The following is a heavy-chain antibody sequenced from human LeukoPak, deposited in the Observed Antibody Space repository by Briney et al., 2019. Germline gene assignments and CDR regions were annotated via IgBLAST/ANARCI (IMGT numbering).Heavy chain of an antibody. CDR1: GYTFTSYY. CDR2: INPSGGST. V-gene: IGHV1-46*01. J-gene: IGHJ3*02. Sequence: ASVKVSCKASGYTFTSYYMHWVRQAPGQGLEWMGIINPSGGSTSYAQKFQGRVTITADESTSTAYMELSSLRSEDTAVYYCARVSTMVRGVIVGDDAFDIWGQGTMVTVSS. D-gene: IGHD3-10*01. CDR3: ARVSTMVRGVIVGDDAFDI.